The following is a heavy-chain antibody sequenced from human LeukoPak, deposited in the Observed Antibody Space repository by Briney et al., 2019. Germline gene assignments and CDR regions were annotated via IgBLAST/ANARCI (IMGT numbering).Heavy chain of an antibody. Sequence: GGSLTLSCAASGFTFTSYCMHWVRQAPGKGLVWVSRINSDGSSTNYAYSVKGRFTISRDNAKNTPYLQMNSVRAEITAVYYCAREGVAVAADYWGQGTLVTVSS. CDR1: GFTFTSYC. V-gene: IGHV3-74*01. J-gene: IGHJ4*02. CDR3: AREGVAVAADY. CDR2: INSDGSST. D-gene: IGHD6-19*01.